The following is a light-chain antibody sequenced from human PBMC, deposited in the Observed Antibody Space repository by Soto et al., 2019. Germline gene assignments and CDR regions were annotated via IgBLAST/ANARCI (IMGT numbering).Light chain of an antibody. CDR1: QSIRSW. J-gene: IGKJ4*01. Sequence: DIQMTQSPSTLSASVGDRVTITCRASQSIRSWLAWYQQKPGKAPNLLIYDASNLASGVPSRFSGSGSRTEFTLTISSLQPDDFATYYCQQYNANFGGGTKVEIK. V-gene: IGKV1-5*01. CDR2: DAS. CDR3: QQYNAN.